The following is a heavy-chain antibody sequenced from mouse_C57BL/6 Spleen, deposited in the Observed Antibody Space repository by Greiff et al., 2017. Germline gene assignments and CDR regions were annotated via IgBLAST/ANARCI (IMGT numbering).Heavy chain of an antibody. D-gene: IGHD1-2*01. V-gene: IGHV5-17*01. CDR2: ISGGSSPI. J-gene: IGHJ4*01. CDR1: GFTFSDYG. CDR3: ARRLRDAMDY. Sequence: EVMLVESGGGLVKPGGSLKLSCAASGFTFSDYGMHWVRQAPEKGLEWVAYISGGSSPIYYADTVKGRFTISRDNAKNTLFLQMTSLRSEDTAMYYCARRLRDAMDYWGQGTSVTVSS.